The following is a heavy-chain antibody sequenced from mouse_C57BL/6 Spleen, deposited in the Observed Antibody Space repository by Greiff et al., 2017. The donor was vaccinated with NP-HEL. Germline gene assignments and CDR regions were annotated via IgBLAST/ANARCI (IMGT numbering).Heavy chain of an antibody. D-gene: IGHD1-1*01. CDR1: GYTFTDHT. CDR2: IYPRDGSP. J-gene: IGHJ2*01. Sequence: VQLQQSDAELVKPGASVKISCKVSGYTFTDHTIHWMKQRPEQGLEWIGYIYPRDGSPKYNEKFKGKATLTADKSSSTAYMQLNSPTSEDSAVYFCARDDYYGSSYDYWGQGTTLTVSS. V-gene: IGHV1-78*01. CDR3: ARDDYYGSSYDY.